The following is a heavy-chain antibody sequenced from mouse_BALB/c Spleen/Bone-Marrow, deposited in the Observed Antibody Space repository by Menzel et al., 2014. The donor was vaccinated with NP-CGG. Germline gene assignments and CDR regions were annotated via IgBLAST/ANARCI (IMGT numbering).Heavy chain of an antibody. Sequence: LQQSGSELVRPGASVKLSCKASGYTFTSYWMHWVRQRPGQGLEWIGNIYPGSGSTNYDEKFKGKATLTVDTSSSTAYMQLSSLTSEDSAVYYCRSYDYAMDYWGQGTSVTVSS. CDR2: IYPGSGST. CDR1: GYTFTSYW. V-gene: IGHV1S22*01. D-gene: IGHD1-1*01. CDR3: RSYDYAMDY. J-gene: IGHJ4*01.